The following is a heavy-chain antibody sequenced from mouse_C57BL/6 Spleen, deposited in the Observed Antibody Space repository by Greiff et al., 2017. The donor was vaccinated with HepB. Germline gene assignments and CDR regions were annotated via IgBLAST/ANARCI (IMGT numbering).Heavy chain of an antibody. CDR3: SRVSGSPFDY. Sequence: VQLQQPGAELVKPGASVKLSCKASGYTFTSYWMQWVKQRPGQGLEWIGEIDPSDSYTNYNQKFKGKATLTVDTSSSTAYMQLSSLTSDDSAVYYCSRVSGSPFDYWGQGTTLTVSS. D-gene: IGHD4-1*01. J-gene: IGHJ2*01. V-gene: IGHV1-50*01. CDR1: GYTFTSYW. CDR2: IDPSDSYT.